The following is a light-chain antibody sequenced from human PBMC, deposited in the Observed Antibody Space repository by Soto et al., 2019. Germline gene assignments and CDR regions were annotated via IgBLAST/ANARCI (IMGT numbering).Light chain of an antibody. CDR1: QSISSY. J-gene: IGKJ3*01. V-gene: IGKV3-11*01. Sequence: EIVSTQSPATLSLSPGERGTLSCRASQSISSYLAWYQQKPGQAPRLLIYDASNRATGVPARFSGSGSGTDFTLTISSLEPEDFAVYYCQQRSNWPLTFGPGTKVDIK. CDR3: QQRSNWPLT. CDR2: DAS.